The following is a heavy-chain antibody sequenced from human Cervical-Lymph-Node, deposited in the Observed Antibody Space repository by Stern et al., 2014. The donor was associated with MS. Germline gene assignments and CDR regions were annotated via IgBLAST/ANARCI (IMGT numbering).Heavy chain of an antibody. V-gene: IGHV4-39*01. Sequence: QVQLQESGPGLVKPSETLSLTCAVSDDSISSYTHYWAWIRQPPGKGLEWRGSVYYSGATYYTPSLKSPSPISVDTSKNPSSLGLNSVTAADTAVYYCAKHACTGAACPFDLWGQGTLVTVSS. CDR1: DDSISSYTHY. J-gene: IGHJ4*02. CDR2: VYYSGAT. D-gene: IGHD2-8*02. CDR3: AKHACTGAACPFDL.